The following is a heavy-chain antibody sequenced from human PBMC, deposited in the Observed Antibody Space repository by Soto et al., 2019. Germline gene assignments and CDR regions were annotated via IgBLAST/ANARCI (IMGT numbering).Heavy chain of an antibody. CDR1: GGSISSSSYY. Sequence: QLQLQESGPGLVKPSETLSLTCTVSGGSISSSSYYWGWIRQPPGKGLEWIGSIYYSGSTYYNPSLKSRVTISVDTSKYPFALNLSSVTAADTAVYYCASTRAVYFDYWGQGTLVTVSS. CDR3: ASTRAVYFDY. CDR2: IYYSGST. V-gene: IGHV4-39*01. J-gene: IGHJ4*02.